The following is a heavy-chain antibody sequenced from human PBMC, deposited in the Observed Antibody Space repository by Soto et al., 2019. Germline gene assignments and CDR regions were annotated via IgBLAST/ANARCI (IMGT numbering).Heavy chain of an antibody. CDR1: GGSISSYY. V-gene: IGHV4-59*01. CDR2: IYYSGST. J-gene: IGHJ4*02. D-gene: IGHD1-26*01. CDR3: ARLSPGEMGELLGADY. Sequence: QVQLQESGPGLVKPSETLSLTCTVSGGSISSYYWSWIRQPPGKGLEWIGYIYYSGSTNYNPSLKSRVTISVDTSKDQFSLKLSSVTAADTAVYYCARLSPGEMGELLGADYWGQGTLVTVSS.